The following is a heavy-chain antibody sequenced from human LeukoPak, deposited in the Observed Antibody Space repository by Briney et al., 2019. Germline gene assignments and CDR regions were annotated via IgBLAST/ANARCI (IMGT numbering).Heavy chain of an antibody. J-gene: IGHJ4*02. D-gene: IGHD4/OR15-4a*01. Sequence: PGGSLRLSCAASGFTFSTYAMNWVRQAPGKGLEWVSAVGATGGSTYYADSVKGRFTISRDNSKNTLYLQMSSLRAEDTAVYYCAKDRLFNYGEYFDYWGQGTLVTVSS. CDR3: AKDRLFNYGEYFDY. V-gene: IGHV3-23*01. CDR2: VGATGGST. CDR1: GFTFSTYA.